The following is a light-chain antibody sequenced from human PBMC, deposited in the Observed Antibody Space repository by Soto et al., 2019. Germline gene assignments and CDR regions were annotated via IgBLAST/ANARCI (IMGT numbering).Light chain of an antibody. V-gene: IGLV1-40*01. CDR2: GNS. CDR3: QSYDSSLSGWV. Sequence: QPVLTQPPSVSGAPRQRVTISCTGSSSNIGAGYDVHWYQQLPGTAPKLLIYGNSNRPSGVPDRFSGSKSGTSASLAITGLQAEDEADYYCQSYDSSLSGWVFGGGTKVTVL. CDR1: SSNIGAGYD. J-gene: IGLJ3*02.